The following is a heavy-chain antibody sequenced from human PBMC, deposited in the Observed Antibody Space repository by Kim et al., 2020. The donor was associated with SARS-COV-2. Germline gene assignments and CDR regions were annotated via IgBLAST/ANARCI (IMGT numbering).Heavy chain of an antibody. CDR1: GFTFSSYA. Sequence: GGSLRLSCAASGFTFSSYAMHWVRQAPGKGLEWVAVITYDGSNKYYADSVKGRFTISRDNSKNTLYLQMNSLRAEDTAVYYCARDLEVVPAAIFSYDYYYGMDVWGQGATGTVSS. J-gene: IGHJ6*02. CDR2: ITYDGSNK. D-gene: IGHD2-2*02. V-gene: IGHV3-30*04. CDR3: ARDLEVVPAAIFSYDYYYGMDV.